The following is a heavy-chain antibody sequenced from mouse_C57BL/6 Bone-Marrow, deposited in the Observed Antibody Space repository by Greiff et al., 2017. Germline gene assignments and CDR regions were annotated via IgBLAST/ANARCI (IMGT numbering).Heavy chain of an antibody. J-gene: IGHJ3*01. CDR1: GYTFTSYW. V-gene: IGHV1-72*01. CDR2: IDPNSGGT. D-gene: IGHD2-2*01. CDR3: ARWWMWVTADAY. Sequence: VQLQQPGAELVKPGASVKLSCKASGYTFTSYWMHWVKQRPGRGLEWIGRIDPNSGGTKYNEKFKSKATMTVDKPSSAASMLLSSLTSEDSAVYYGARWWMWVTADAYWGQGTLVTVSS.